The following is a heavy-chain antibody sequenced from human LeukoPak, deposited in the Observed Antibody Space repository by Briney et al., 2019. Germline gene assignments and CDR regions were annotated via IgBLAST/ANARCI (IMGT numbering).Heavy chain of an antibody. D-gene: IGHD4-17*01. CDR3: ARRGLDYGDYVYAFDI. V-gene: IGHV5-51*01. CDR1: GYSFTSYW. CDR2: IYPGGSDT. J-gene: IGHJ3*02. Sequence: GESLKISCKGSGYSFTSYWIGWVRQMPGKGLEWMGIIYPGGSDTRYSPSFQGQVTISADKSISTAYLQWSSLKASDTAMYYCARRGLDYGDYVYAFDIWGQGTMVTVSS.